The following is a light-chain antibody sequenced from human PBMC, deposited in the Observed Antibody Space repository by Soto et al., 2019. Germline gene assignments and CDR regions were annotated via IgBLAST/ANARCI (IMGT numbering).Light chain of an antibody. V-gene: IGLV2-14*01. Sequence: QSALTQPASVSGSPGQSITISCTGTSSDIGGLYNYVSWYQQHPGKAPKLLIYDVNDRPSGVSDRFSGSKSGNTASLTISGPQAEDEAVYFCSAYSSGATHVVFGGGTKVTVL. CDR2: DVN. CDR1: SSDIGGLYNY. J-gene: IGLJ2*01. CDR3: SAYSSGATHVV.